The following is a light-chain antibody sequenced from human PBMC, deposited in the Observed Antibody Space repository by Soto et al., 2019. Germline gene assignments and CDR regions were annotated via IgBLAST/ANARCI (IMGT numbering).Light chain of an antibody. V-gene: IGKV1-5*03. CDR2: RAS. J-gene: IGKJ2*01. CDR1: QNINNW. CDR3: QQYNSYPYT. Sequence: DIQMTQSPFTLSASVGDRVTITCRASQNINNWLAWYQQKPGMAPRFLIYRASSLESGVPSRFSGSRSGTDFTLTISSLQPDDFATYYCQQYNSYPYTFGQGTKLEIK.